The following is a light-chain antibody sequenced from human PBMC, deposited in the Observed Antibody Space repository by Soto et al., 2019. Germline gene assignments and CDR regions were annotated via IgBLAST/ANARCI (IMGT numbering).Light chain of an antibody. Sequence: MVLTQSPGTLSLSPGERATLSCRASQSVSRSHLAWYQQKPGQAPRLLIYGATSRATGIADRFSGIGSGTDFSITISRLEPGDFGVYYCQQYGYSPPYSFGQGTKLEIK. V-gene: IGKV3-20*01. CDR1: QSVSRSH. J-gene: IGKJ2*03. CDR2: GAT. CDR3: QQYGYSPPYS.